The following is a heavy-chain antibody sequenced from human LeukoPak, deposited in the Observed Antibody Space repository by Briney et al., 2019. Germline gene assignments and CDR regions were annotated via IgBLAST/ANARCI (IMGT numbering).Heavy chain of an antibody. J-gene: IGHJ6*02. D-gene: IGHD3-22*01. CDR2: IIPIFCIA. CDR1: GGTLISYA. CDR3: AREGERYYYDSSGPDRGYYYYYGMDV. Sequence: SVTVSCKASGGTLISYAISWVRQAPGQGREWMGRIIPIFCIAHYAQKLQGRVTITADKSTSTAYMEVSSLRSEDTAVYYCAREGERYYYDSSGPDRGYYYYYGMDVWGQGTTVTVSS. V-gene: IGHV1-69*10.